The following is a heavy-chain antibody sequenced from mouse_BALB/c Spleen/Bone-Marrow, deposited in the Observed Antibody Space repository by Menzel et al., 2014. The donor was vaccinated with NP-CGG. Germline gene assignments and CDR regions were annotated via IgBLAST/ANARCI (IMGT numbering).Heavy chain of an antibody. CDR2: ISSGSSTI. V-gene: IGHV5-17*02. CDR1: GFTFXSFG. Sequence: EVQVVESGGGLVQPGGSRKLSCAASGFTFXSFGMHWVRQAPEKGLEWVAHISSGSSTIYYADTVKGRFTISRDNPKNTLFLQMTSLRSEDTAMYYCARRGSNHWYFDVWGAGTTVTVSS. CDR3: ARRGSNHWYFDV. D-gene: IGHD1-1*01. J-gene: IGHJ1*01.